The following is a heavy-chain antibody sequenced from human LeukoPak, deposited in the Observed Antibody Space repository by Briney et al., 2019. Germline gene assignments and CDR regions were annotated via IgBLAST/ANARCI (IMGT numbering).Heavy chain of an antibody. CDR1: GGTFSSYA. CDR3: ATSSSEGSTFSFDY. CDR2: IIPNLGIA. J-gene: IGHJ4*02. Sequence: SVKVSCKASGGTFSSYAISWVRPAPGQGLEWMGRIIPNLGIANYAQKFQGRVTITADKSTSTAYMELSSLRSEDTAVYYCATSSSEGSTFSFDYWGQGTLVTVSS. V-gene: IGHV1-69*04. D-gene: IGHD6-19*01.